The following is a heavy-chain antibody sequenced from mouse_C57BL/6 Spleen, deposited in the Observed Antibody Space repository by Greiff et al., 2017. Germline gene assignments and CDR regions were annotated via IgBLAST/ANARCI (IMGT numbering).Heavy chain of an antibody. Sequence: DVHLVESGGGLVKPGGSLKLSCAASGFTFSDYGMHWVRQAPEKGLEWVAYISSGSSTIYYADTVQGRFTISRDNAKNTLFLQMTSLRSEDTAMYYCAGDYDDYFDYWGQGTTLTVSS. D-gene: IGHD2-4*01. J-gene: IGHJ2*01. CDR3: AGDYDDYFDY. CDR1: GFTFSDYG. CDR2: ISSGSSTI. V-gene: IGHV5-17*01.